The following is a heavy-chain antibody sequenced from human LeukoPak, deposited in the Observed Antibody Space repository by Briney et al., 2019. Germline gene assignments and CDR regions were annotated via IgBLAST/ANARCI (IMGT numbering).Heavy chain of an antibody. J-gene: IGHJ6*03. Sequence: GASVKVSCKASGYTFTGYYMHWVRQAPGQGLEWMGRINPNSGGTNYAQKSQGRVTMTRDSSISTAYMELSRLRSDDTAVYYCARAPPYYYDSSGYYRSYYYYMDVWGKGTTVTVSS. CDR1: GYTFTGYY. CDR3: ARAPPYYYDSSGYYRSYYYYMDV. V-gene: IGHV1-2*02. D-gene: IGHD3-22*01. CDR2: INPNSGGT.